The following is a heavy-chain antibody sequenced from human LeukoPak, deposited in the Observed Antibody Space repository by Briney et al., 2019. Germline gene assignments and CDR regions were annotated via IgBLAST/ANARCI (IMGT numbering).Heavy chain of an antibody. CDR1: GDSVSRSDSY. J-gene: IGHJ1*01. D-gene: IGHD3-22*01. V-gene: IGHV4-39*01. Sequence: LETLSLTCSVSGDSVSRSDSYWDWIRQPPGKGLEWIGTIYYSGRTYYSPSLKSRVTMSVDPSNNQFSLNLRSVTAADTAVYYCARRRYYDGSGYLEWGQGTLLSVSS. CDR3: ARRRYYDGSGYLE. CDR2: IYYSGRT.